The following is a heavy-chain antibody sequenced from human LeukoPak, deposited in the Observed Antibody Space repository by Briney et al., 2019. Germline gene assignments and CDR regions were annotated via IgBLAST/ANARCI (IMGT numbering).Heavy chain of an antibody. CDR2: ISGSGGST. CDR1: GGSITSYY. J-gene: IGHJ4*02. Sequence: RSSETLSLTCTVSGGSITSYYWSWVRQAPGKGLEWVSAISGSGGSTYYADSVKGRFTISRDNSKNTLYLQMNSLRAEDTAVYYCAKDSGYSYVFDYWGQGTLVTVSS. V-gene: IGHV3-23*01. D-gene: IGHD5-18*01. CDR3: AKDSGYSYVFDY.